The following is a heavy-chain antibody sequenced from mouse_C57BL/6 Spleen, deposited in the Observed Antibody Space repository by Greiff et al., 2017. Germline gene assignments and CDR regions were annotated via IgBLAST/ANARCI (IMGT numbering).Heavy chain of an antibody. CDR3: ARDKITTVVATGAMDY. CDR1: GFTFSSYA. CDR2: ISDGGSYT. V-gene: IGHV5-4*01. J-gene: IGHJ4*01. Sequence: EVKVVESGGGLVKPGGSLKLSCAASGFTFSSYAMSWVRQTPEKRLEWVATISDGGSYTYYPDNVKGRFTISRDNAKNNLYLQMSHLKSEDTAMYYCARDKITTVVATGAMDYWGQGTSVTVSS. D-gene: IGHD1-1*01.